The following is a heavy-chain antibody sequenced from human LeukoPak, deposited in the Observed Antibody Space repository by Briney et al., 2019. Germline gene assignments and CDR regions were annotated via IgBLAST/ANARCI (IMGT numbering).Heavy chain of an antibody. V-gene: IGHV4-34*01. CDR2: INHSGST. CDR3: ARPSRFTYYYGSGSHWFDP. Sequence: NSSETLSLTCAVYGGSFSGYYWSWIRQPPGKGLEWIGEINHSGSTNYNPSLKSRVTISVDTSKNQFSLKLSSVTAADTAVYYCARPSRFTYYYGSGSHWFDPWGQGTLVTVSS. D-gene: IGHD3-10*01. J-gene: IGHJ5*02. CDR1: GGSFSGYY.